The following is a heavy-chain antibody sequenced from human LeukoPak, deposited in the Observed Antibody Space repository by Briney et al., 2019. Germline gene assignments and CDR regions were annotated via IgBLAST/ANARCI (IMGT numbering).Heavy chain of an antibody. CDR1: GYTFTSYY. D-gene: IGHD6-6*01. CDR2: INPSGGST. J-gene: IGHJ4*02. V-gene: IGHV1-46*03. Sequence: GASVKVSCKASGYTFTSYYMHWVRQAAGQGLEWMGIINPSGGSTSYAQKFQGRVTMTRDTSTSTVYMELSSLRSEDTAVYYCARDQGDGSSGYYFDYWGQGTLVTVSS. CDR3: ARDQGDGSSGYYFDY.